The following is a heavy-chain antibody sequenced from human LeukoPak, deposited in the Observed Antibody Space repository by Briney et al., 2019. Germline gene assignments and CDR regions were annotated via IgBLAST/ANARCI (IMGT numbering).Heavy chain of an antibody. CDR3: ASSLRFYYYYMDV. CDR1: GYTFTGYY. Sequence: GASVKVSCKASGYTFTGYYMHWVRQAPGQGLEWMGRINPNSGGTNYAQKFQGRVTMTRGTSISTAYMELSRLRSDDTAVYYCASSLRFYYYYMDVWGKGTTVTVSS. CDR2: INPNSGGT. J-gene: IGHJ6*03. V-gene: IGHV1-2*06. D-gene: IGHD4-17*01.